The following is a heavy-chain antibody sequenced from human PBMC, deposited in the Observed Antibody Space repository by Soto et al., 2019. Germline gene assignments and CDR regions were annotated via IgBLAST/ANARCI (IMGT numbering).Heavy chain of an antibody. CDR1: GDSVSSNTAS. D-gene: IGHD5-12*01. V-gene: IGHV6-1*01. CDR2: TYFRSKWYN. CDR3: AKGDNLGPKTGYAFDP. J-gene: IGHJ5*02. Sequence: PRTLSLTCAISGDSVSSNTASWNWIGQSPSRGLEWLGRTYFRSKWYNDYAVSVKSRIIINPDTSNNQFSLQLNSVTPEDTAVYFCAKGDNLGPKTGYAFDPWGQGIMVTVSS.